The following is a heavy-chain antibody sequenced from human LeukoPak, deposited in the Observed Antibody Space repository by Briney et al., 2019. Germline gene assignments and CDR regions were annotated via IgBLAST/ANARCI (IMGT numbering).Heavy chain of an antibody. CDR3: AELGITMIGGV. V-gene: IGHV3-48*03. D-gene: IGHD3-10*02. Sequence: GGTLRLSCAASGFTFSSYEMNWVRQAPGKGLEWVSYISSRGSTIYYADSVKGRFTISRDNAKNSLYLQMNSLRAEDTAVYYCAELGITMIGGVWGKGTTVTISS. CDR1: GFTFSSYE. J-gene: IGHJ6*04. CDR2: ISSRGSTI.